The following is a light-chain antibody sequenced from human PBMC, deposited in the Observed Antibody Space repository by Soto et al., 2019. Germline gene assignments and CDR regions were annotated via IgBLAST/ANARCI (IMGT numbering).Light chain of an antibody. CDR1: SSDVGGYNY. J-gene: IGLJ1*01. V-gene: IGLV2-8*01. CDR3: SSNTGTNNFGV. Sequence: QSVLTQPPSASGSPGQSVTISCTGSSSDVGGYNYVSWYQQHPGKAPKLVIYEARKRPSGVPDRFSGSKSGNTASLTVSGLQAEDEADYYCSSNTGTNNFGVFGPGTKVTVL. CDR2: EAR.